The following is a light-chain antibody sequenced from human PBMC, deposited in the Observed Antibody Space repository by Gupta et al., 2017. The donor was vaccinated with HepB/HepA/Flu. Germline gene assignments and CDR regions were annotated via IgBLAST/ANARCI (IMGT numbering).Light chain of an antibody. J-gene: IGKJ1*01. CDR2: AAS. CDR1: QSISSY. V-gene: IGKV1-39*01. Sequence: IEMTQSPSPLSASVGARVTITARASQSISSYLNWYQQKPGKAPKLLIYAASSLQSGVPSRFSGSGSGTDFTLTISSLQPEDFATYYCQQSYSTPRTFGQGTKVEIK. CDR3: QQSYSTPRT.